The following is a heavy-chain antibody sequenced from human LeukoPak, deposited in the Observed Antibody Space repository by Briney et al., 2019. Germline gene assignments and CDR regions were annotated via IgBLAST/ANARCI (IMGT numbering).Heavy chain of an antibody. CDR2: MNPNSGNT. D-gene: IGHD5-24*01. Sequence: ASVKVSCRASGYTFTSYDINWVRQATGQGLEWMGWMNPNSGNTGYAQKFQGRVTITRNTSISTAYMELSSLRSEDTAVYYCARAFVETATFDIWGQGTMVTVSS. J-gene: IGHJ3*02. CDR1: GYTFTSYD. CDR3: ARAFVETATFDI. V-gene: IGHV1-8*03.